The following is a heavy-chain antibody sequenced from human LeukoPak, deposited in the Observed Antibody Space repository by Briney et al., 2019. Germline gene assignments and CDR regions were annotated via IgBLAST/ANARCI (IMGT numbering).Heavy chain of an antibody. V-gene: IGHV5-51*01. CDR3: ARSALGPASDYYYMDV. CDR2: IYPGDSDT. J-gene: IGHJ6*03. D-gene: IGHD1-14*01. CDR1: GYSFTSYW. Sequence: GESLKISCKGSGYSFTSYWIGWVRQMPGKGLEWMGIIYPGDSDTRYSPSFQGRVTISADKSISTAYLQWSSLKASGTAMYYCARSALGPASDYYYMDVWGKGTTVTVSS.